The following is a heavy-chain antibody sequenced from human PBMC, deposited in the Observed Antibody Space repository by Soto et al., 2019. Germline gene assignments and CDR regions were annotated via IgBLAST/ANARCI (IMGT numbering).Heavy chain of an antibody. V-gene: IGHV4-4*07. Sequence: PSETLSLTCTASGSSISKDRWRWVSQPAGKGLEWLGRIFASGRTSYNPSLQSRVTMSVDTSKNQFSLTMSSLAAADTAVYYCTRGTFETTAPFYWGQGIPVTVSS. CDR2: IFASGRT. CDR3: TRGTFETTAPFY. D-gene: IGHD4-17*01. J-gene: IGHJ4*02. CDR1: GSSISKDR.